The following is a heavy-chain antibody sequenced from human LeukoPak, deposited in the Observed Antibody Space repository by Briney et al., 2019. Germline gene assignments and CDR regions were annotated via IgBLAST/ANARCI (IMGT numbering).Heavy chain of an antibody. Sequence: PSETLSLTCTVSGGSLSSYYWSWIRHPPGKGLEWIGYIYDSGNTNYNPSLKSRVTISVDTSKNQFSLKLSSVTAADTAMYYCVRPLYSGSPWYAFDIWGQGTMVTVSS. CDR2: IYDSGNT. CDR3: VRPLYSGSPWYAFDI. CDR1: GGSLSSYY. D-gene: IGHD1-26*01. V-gene: IGHV4-59*08. J-gene: IGHJ3*02.